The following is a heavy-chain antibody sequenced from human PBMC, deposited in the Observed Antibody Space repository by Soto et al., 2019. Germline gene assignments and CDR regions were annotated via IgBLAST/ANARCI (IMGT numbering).Heavy chain of an antibody. Sequence: PGGSLRLSCAASGFTCSSYSMNWFRQAPGKGLEWVSSISSSSSYIYYADSVKGRFTISRDNAKNSLYLQMNSLRAEDTAVYYCARDRNYGSGSYYNSLGWFDPWGQGTLVTVSS. J-gene: IGHJ5*02. D-gene: IGHD3-10*01. CDR3: ARDRNYGSGSYYNSLGWFDP. V-gene: IGHV3-21*01. CDR2: ISSSSSYI. CDR1: GFTCSSYS.